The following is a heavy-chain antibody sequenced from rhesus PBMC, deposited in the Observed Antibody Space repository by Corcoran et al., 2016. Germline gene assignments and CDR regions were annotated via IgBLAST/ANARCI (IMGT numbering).Heavy chain of an antibody. D-gene: IGHD6S26*01. Sequence: QVQLQQSGPAVVTPSETLPLTCAVSGVSISSTYWWSWIRQSPGRGLEWMGDMYRRGGRNINNPALKTRVTISKDQSKNQFTMTLNSVTAADTAVYYCARGSSSGWSSYGLDSWGHGVVVTVSS. V-gene: IGHV4-93*01. J-gene: IGHJ6*01. CDR2: MYRRGGRN. CDR1: GVSISSTYW. CDR3: ARGSSSGWSSYGLDS.